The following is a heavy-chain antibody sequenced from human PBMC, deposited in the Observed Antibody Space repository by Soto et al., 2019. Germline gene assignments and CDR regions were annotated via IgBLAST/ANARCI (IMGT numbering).Heavy chain of an antibody. D-gene: IGHD3-9*01. V-gene: IGHV4-30-2*01. CDR1: GGSISSGGYS. CDR2: IYHSGST. J-gene: IGHJ4*02. CDR3: AGGSGDILTGLDY. Sequence: SETLSLTCAVSGGSISSGGYSWSWIRQPPGQGLEWIGYIYHSGSTYYNPSLKSRVTISVDRSKNQFSVKLSSVTAADAAVYYQAGGSGDILTGLDYWGQGTLVTVSS.